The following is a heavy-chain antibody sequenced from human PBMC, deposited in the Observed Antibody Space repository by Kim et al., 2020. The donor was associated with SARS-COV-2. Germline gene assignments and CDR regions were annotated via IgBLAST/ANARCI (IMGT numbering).Heavy chain of an antibody. Sequence: QGRFTITAEESTSTAYMELSSLRSEDTAVYYCARGIMITFGGVIGHFDYWGQGTLVTVSS. V-gene: IGHV1-69*01. D-gene: IGHD3-16*02. CDR3: ARGIMITFGGVIGHFDY. J-gene: IGHJ4*02.